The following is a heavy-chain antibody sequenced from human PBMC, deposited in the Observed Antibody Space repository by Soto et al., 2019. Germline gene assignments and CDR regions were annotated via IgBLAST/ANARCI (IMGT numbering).Heavy chain of an antibody. D-gene: IGHD6-13*01. Sequence: GGSLRLSCAASGFTFSSYAMHWVRQAPGKGLEWVAVISYDGSNKYYADSVKGRFTISRDNSKNTLYLQMNSLRAEDTAVYYCAREKAAAAGRGFDPWGQGTLVTVSS. CDR1: GFTFSSYA. J-gene: IGHJ5*02. CDR2: ISYDGSNK. CDR3: AREKAAAAGRGFDP. V-gene: IGHV3-30-3*01.